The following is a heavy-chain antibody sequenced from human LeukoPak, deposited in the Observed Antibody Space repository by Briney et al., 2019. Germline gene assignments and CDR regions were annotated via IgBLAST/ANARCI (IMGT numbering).Heavy chain of an antibody. Sequence: SETLSLTCTVSGYSISSGYYWGWILQPPGKGLEWIGSIYHSGSTYYNPSLKSRVTISVDTSKNQFSLKLSSVTAADTAVYYCARYCSSTICSADAFDIWGQGTMVTVSS. CDR3: ARYCSSTICSADAFDI. CDR1: GYSISSGYY. J-gene: IGHJ3*02. CDR2: IYHSGST. D-gene: IGHD2-2*01. V-gene: IGHV4-38-2*02.